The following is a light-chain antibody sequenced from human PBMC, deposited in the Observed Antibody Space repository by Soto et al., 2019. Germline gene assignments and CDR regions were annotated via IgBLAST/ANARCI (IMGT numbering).Light chain of an antibody. J-gene: IGLJ3*02. Sequence: QAVVTQPPSVSGSPGQRVTISCTGSSSNIGAGYDVHWYQQLPGTAPKLLIYANNNRPSGVPGRFSGSKSGTSASLAITGLQPEDEDDDYCQSYDSSVSGLQGVFGGGTKLTVL. CDR2: ANN. CDR3: QSYDSSVSGLQGV. V-gene: IGLV1-40*01. CDR1: SSNIGAGYD.